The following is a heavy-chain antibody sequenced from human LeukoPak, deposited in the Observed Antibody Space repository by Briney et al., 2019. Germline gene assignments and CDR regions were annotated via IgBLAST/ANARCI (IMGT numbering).Heavy chain of an antibody. CDR2: ISSGGSTI. D-gene: IGHD5-24*01. V-gene: IGHV3-48*03. CDR3: ARESRDGYSQFDY. CDR1: GFTLSSYE. Sequence: GGSLRLSCEASGFTLSSYEMNWVRQAPGKGLEWVSYISSGGSTIYYADSVKGRSTISRDNARNSLYLQMNSLRAEDTAVYYCARESRDGYSQFDYWGQGTLVTVSS. J-gene: IGHJ4*02.